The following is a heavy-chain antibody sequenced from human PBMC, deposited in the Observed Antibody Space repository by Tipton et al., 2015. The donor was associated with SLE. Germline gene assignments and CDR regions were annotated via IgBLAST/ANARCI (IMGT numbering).Heavy chain of an antibody. CDR3: AKKMVRGLIMPSPFDY. Sequence: SLRLSCAASGFAFSSYWMHWVRQAPGKGLVWISRINSDGSVTKYADSVKGRFTISRDNSKNTLFLQMNSLRAEDTAVYYCAKKMVRGLIMPSPFDYWGQGTLVTVSS. CDR2: INSDGSVT. CDR1: GFAFSSYW. D-gene: IGHD3-10*01. J-gene: IGHJ4*02. V-gene: IGHV3-74*01.